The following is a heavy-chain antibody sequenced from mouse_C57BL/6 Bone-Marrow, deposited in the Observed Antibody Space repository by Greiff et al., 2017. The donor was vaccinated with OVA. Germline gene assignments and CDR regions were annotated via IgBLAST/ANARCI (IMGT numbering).Heavy chain of an antibody. J-gene: IGHJ4*01. CDR2: ISYDGSN. CDR1: GYSITSGYY. CDR3: ATYYAMEY. Sequence: EVKLLESGPGLVKPSQSLSLTCSVTGYSITSGYYWNWIRQFPGNKLEWMGYISYDGSNNYNPSLKNRTSITRDTSKNQCFLKLNSVTTEDTATYYCATYYAMEYRGEGTSVTVSS. V-gene: IGHV3-6*01.